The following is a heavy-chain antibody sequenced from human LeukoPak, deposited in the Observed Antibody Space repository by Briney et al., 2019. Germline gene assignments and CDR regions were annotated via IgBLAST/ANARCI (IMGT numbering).Heavy chain of an antibody. CDR2: INPNSGGT. J-gene: IGHJ4*02. V-gene: IGHV1-2*02. Sequence: ASVKVSCKASGYTFTGYYMHWVRQAPGQGLEWMGWINPNSGGTNYAQKFQGRVTMTRDTSISTAYMELSRLRSDDTAVYYCARDLSPGGSGQPPHYWGQGTLVTVSS. D-gene: IGHD3-10*01. CDR3: ARDLSPGGSGQPPHY. CDR1: GYTFTGYY.